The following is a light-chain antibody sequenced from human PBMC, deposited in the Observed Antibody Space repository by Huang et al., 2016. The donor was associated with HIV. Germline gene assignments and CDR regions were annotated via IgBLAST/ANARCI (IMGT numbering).Light chain of an antibody. V-gene: IGKV3-15*01. CDR3: QQYNDWPRT. J-gene: IGKJ2*01. CDR2: AAS. Sequence: EMVLTQSPDTLSVSPGERATLSCRASQGVSNNLAWYQQKPGQAPRLLSYAASSRVTGVPARFSGSGSETDFTLTIRSLQSEDVAVYFCQQYNDWPRTFGQGTNLEIK. CDR1: QGVSNN.